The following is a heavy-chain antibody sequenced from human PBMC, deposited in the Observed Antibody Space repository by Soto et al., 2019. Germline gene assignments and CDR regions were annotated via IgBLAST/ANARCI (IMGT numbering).Heavy chain of an antibody. CDR1: GYSFTGYY. V-gene: IGHV1-2*02. Sequence: GASVKVSCKASGYSFTGYYIHWVRQAPGQGLERMGWISPNSGGTNYAQKFQGRVTMTRDTSTSTAYMELSSLRSDDTAVYYCARDPLRYFDWPTPLRWFDLWGQGTLVTVSS. CDR3: ARDPLRYFDWPTPLRWFDL. J-gene: IGHJ5*02. D-gene: IGHD3-9*01. CDR2: ISPNSGGT.